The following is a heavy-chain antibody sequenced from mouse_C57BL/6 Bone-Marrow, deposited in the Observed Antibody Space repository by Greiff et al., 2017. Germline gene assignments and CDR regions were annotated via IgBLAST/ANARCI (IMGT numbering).Heavy chain of an antibody. J-gene: IGHJ3*01. D-gene: IGHD2-4*01. Sequence: VQLQQSGAELVRPGASVKLSCTASGFNIKDDYMPWVKQRPEQGLEWIGWLDPENGDTEYASKFQGKATITADTSSNPAYLQLSSLTSEDTAVYYCTTGYDYDRAWFAYWGQGALVTVSA. CDR2: LDPENGDT. V-gene: IGHV14-4*01. CDR3: TTGYDYDRAWFAY. CDR1: GFNIKDDY.